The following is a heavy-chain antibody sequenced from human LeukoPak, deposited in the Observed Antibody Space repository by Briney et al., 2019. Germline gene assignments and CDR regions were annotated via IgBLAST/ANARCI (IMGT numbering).Heavy chain of an antibody. V-gene: IGHV4-30-4*01. Sequence: PSETLSLTCTVSGGSISSGDYYWSWIRQPTGKGLEWIGYIYYSGSTYYNPSLKSRVTISVDTSKNQFSLKLSSVTAADTAVYYCSTAGDMVRGVTPGDAFDIWGQGTMVTVSS. D-gene: IGHD3-10*01. J-gene: IGHJ3*02. CDR1: GGSISSGDYY. CDR3: STAGDMVRGVTPGDAFDI. CDR2: IYYSGST.